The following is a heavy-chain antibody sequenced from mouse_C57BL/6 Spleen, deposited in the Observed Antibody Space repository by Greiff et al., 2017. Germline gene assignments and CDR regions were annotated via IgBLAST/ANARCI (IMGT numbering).Heavy chain of an antibody. J-gene: IGHJ1*03. D-gene: IGHD4-1*01. CDR1: GFTFSSYA. V-gene: IGHV5-4*01. CDR3: ARDGNWYFDV. CDR2: ISDGGSYT. Sequence: EVMLVESGGGLVKPGGSLKLSCAASGFTFSSYAMSWVRQTPEKRLEWVATISDGGSYTYYPDNVKGRFTISRDNAKNKLYLQMSHLKSEDTAMYYCARDGNWYFDVWGTGTTVTVSS.